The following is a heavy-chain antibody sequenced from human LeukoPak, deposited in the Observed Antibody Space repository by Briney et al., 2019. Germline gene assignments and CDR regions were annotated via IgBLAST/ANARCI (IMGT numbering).Heavy chain of an antibody. V-gene: IGHV3-23*01. CDR1: GFTFSSYA. Sequence: HSGGSLRLSCAASGFTFSSYAMSWVRQAPGKGLEWVSAISGSGGSTYYADSVKGRFTISRDNSKNTLYLQMNSLRAEDTAVFYCTTSPSFGSSWYTFNYWGQGTLVTVSS. J-gene: IGHJ4*02. CDR3: TTSPSFGSSWYTFNY. D-gene: IGHD6-13*01. CDR2: ISGSGGST.